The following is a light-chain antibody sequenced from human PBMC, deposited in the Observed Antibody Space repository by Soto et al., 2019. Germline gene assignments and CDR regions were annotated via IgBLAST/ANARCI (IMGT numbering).Light chain of an antibody. CDR2: GNS. J-gene: IGLJ3*02. CDR3: QSYDSSLSALWV. Sequence: QSVLTQPPSVSEAPGQRVTISCTGSSSNIGAGYDVHWYQQLPGTAPKLLIYGNSNRPSGVPDRFSGSKSGTSASLAITGLQAEDEADYYCQSYDSSLSALWVFGGGTKLTVL. CDR1: SSNIGAGYD. V-gene: IGLV1-40*01.